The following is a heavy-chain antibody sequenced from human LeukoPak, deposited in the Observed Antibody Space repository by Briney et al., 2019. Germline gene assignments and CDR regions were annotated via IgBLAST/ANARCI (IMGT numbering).Heavy chain of an antibody. J-gene: IGHJ4*02. CDR3: ARHSSGNLQPFDS. CDR2: ISGGGTNT. CDR1: GFTFSNYA. V-gene: IGHV3-23*01. Sequence: GGSLRLSCAAPGFTFSNYAMSWFRQAPGKGLNWVSGISGGGTNTHYADSVKGRFTISRDNSKNTVHLQMNSLGAEATGVYYCARHSSGNLQPFDSWGQGTLVSVSS. D-gene: IGHD3-22*01.